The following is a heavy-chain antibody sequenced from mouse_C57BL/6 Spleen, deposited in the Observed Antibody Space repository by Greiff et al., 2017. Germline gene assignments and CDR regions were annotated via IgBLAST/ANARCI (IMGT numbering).Heavy chain of an antibody. Sequence: VQLVESGAELVRPGASVTLSCKASGYTFTDYEMHWVKQTPVHGLEWIGAIDPETGGTAYNQKFKGKAILTADKSSSTAYIELRSLTSEDSAVYYCTRSAYYSNSRAMDYWGQGTSVTVSS. D-gene: IGHD2-5*01. CDR3: TRSAYYSNSRAMDY. V-gene: IGHV1-15*01. CDR1: GYTFTDYE. CDR2: IDPETGGT. J-gene: IGHJ4*01.